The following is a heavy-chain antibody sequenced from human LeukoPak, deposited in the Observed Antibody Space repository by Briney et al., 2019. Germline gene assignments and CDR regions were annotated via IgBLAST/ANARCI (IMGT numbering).Heavy chain of an antibody. J-gene: IGHJ4*02. V-gene: IGHV1-24*01. D-gene: IGHD3-22*01. Sequence: GASVEVSCKVSGYTLTELSMHWVRQAPGKGLEWMGGFDPEDGETIYAQKFQGRVTMTEDTSTDTAYMELSSLRSEDTAVYYYATDLNYYDSSGYVFDYWGQGTLVTVSS. CDR1: GYTLTELS. CDR3: ATDLNYYDSSGYVFDY. CDR2: FDPEDGET.